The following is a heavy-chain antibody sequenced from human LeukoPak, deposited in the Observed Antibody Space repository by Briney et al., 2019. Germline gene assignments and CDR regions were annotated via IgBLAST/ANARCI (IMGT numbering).Heavy chain of an antibody. D-gene: IGHD4-11*01. CDR1: GGSFSGYY. V-gene: IGHV4-38-2*01. Sequence: PSETLSLTCAVYGGSFSGYYWGWIRQPPGKGLEWIGTMYHKGSTYYNPSLRSRVTMSGDTSKNHFSLKLNSVVAADAAVYYCARHRGDNSNPRFYFYYMDAWGKGTSVTVSS. CDR2: MYHKGST. CDR3: ARHRGDNSNPRFYFYYMDA. J-gene: IGHJ6*03.